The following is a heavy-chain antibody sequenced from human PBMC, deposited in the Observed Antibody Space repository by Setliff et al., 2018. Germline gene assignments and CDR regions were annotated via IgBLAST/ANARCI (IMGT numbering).Heavy chain of an antibody. CDR1: GYTFISYD. J-gene: IGHJ6*02. CDR2: VNPNSGNT. Sequence: ASVKVSCKASGYTFISYDINWVRQATGQGLEWMGWVNPNSGNTGYAQKFQGRVTMTRNTSISTAYMELSSLRSEDTAVYYCARDMEGSAQHYYYGMDVWGQGTTVTVSS. V-gene: IGHV1-8*02. D-gene: IGHD6-6*01. CDR3: ARDMEGSAQHYYYGMDV.